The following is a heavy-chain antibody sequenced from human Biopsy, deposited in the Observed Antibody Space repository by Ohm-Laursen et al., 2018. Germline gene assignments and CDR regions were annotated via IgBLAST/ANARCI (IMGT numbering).Heavy chain of an antibody. CDR3: ARTLVDCTSGTCYDVGDGMDV. CDR2: IISVHDIA. CDR1: GGTFTRYA. Sequence: GASVKVSCKASGGTFTRYAMHWVRQAPGQGLEWMGRIISVHDIANYAQKFQGRVTITADKSTSTAYMELRNLRSEDTAVYYCARTLVDCTSGTCYDVGDGMDVWSQGTTVIVSS. D-gene: IGHD2-15*01. J-gene: IGHJ6*02. V-gene: IGHV1-69*04.